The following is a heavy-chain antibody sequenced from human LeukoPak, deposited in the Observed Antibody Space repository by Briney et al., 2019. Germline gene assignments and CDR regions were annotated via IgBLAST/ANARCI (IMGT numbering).Heavy chain of an antibody. D-gene: IGHD3-10*01. V-gene: IGHV1-2*02. CDR1: GYTFTRFY. CDR2: INPNTGGT. CDR3: VREGDFNGSGRGDS. Sequence: ASVRVSCKTSGYTFTRFYVHWVRQAPGQGLEWMGWINPNTGGTNFTQRFQGRVTMTTDTSISTAYMDLRRLTSDDTAIYFCVREGDFNGSGRGDSWGQGTLIRVSS. J-gene: IGHJ4*02.